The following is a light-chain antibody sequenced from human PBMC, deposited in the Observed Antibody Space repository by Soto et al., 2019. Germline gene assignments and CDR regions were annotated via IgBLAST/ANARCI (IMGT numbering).Light chain of an antibody. CDR3: SSYTSSSTLQV. Sequence: QSVLTQPASVSGSPGQSITISCTGTSSDVGGYNYVSWYQQHPGKAPKLMIYDVSNRPSGVSNRFSGSKSGNTASLTISGLQDEDEADYYCSSYTSSSTLQVFGGGTTLTVL. CDR1: SSDVGGYNY. V-gene: IGLV2-14*01. CDR2: DVS. J-gene: IGLJ2*01.